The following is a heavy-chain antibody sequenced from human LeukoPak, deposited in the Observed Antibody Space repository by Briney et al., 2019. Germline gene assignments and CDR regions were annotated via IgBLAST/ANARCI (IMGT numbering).Heavy chain of an antibody. CDR1: GFTFSSYA. V-gene: IGHV3-23*01. D-gene: IGHD3-10*01. Sequence: GGSLRLPCAASGFTFSSYAMSWVRQAPGKGLEWVSAIKGRFTISRDNSKNTLYLQMNSLRAEDTAVYYCAKDLRYYYGSGSYYSNWFDPWGQGTLVTVSS. CDR3: AKDLRYYYGSGSYYSNWFDP. J-gene: IGHJ5*02. CDR2: I.